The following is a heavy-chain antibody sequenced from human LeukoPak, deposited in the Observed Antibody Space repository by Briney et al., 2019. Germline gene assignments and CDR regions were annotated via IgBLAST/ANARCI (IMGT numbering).Heavy chain of an antibody. CDR2: ISYDGSNK. Sequence: GGSLRLSCAASGFTFSNFAMHWVRQAPGKGLEWVAVISYDGSNKYYADSVKGRFTISRDNAKKLLYLHMNSLRVDDTAVYYCTRDKIAGPTTLDYWGQGTLVTVSS. J-gene: IGHJ4*02. D-gene: IGHD1-26*01. CDR3: TRDKIAGPTTLDY. CDR1: GFTFSNFA. V-gene: IGHV3-30*03.